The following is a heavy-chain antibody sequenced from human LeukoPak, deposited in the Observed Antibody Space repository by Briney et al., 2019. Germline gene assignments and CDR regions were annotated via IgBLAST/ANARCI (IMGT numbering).Heavy chain of an antibody. Sequence: GGSLRLSCAASGFTFSNYATSWVRQAPGKGLEWVSGISAYGDSKYYADSVNGRFTISRDNSKNTLYPQMNSLRAEDTAVYYCAKARTDMFSLSWFDYWGQGTLVTVSS. D-gene: IGHD3-10*02. CDR2: ISAYGDSK. CDR3: AKARTDMFSLSWFDY. J-gene: IGHJ4*02. V-gene: IGHV3-23*01. CDR1: GFTFSNYA.